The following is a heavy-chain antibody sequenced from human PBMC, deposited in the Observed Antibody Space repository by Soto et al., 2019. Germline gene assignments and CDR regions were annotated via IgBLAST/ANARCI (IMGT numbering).Heavy chain of an antibody. Sequence: EVQLVESGGGLVKPGGSLRLSCAASGFTFSNAWMSWVRQAPGKGLEWVGRIKSKTDGGTTDYAAPVKGRFTISRDDSKNTLYLQMNSLKTEDTAVYYCTTNIALAGTSFWYWGQGTLVTVSS. CDR1: GFTFSNAW. J-gene: IGHJ4*02. V-gene: IGHV3-15*01. CDR3: TTNIALAGTSFWY. CDR2: IKSKTDGGTT. D-gene: IGHD6-19*01.